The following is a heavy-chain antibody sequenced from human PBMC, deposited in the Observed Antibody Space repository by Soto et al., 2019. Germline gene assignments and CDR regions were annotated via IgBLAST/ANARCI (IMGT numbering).Heavy chain of an antibody. J-gene: IGHJ6*02. Sequence: QVHLEESGGGVVQPGGCLRLSCAGSGFDFSGYTIHWVRQAPGKGLEWVAVISYDGSDKYYADSVKGRFTISRDNAKKTLYLQMNSLRIEDTAVYYCARVDCSTTTCYYYGFDVWGQGTTVTVSS. V-gene: IGHV3-30-3*01. CDR3: ARVDCSTTTCYYYGFDV. CDR2: ISYDGSDK. CDR1: GFDFSGYT. D-gene: IGHD2-2*01.